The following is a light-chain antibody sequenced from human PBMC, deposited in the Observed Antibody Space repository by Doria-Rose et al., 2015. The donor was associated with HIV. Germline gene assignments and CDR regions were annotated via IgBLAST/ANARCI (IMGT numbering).Light chain of an antibody. CDR3: HQYGTSWT. CDR2: DGS. Sequence: TQSPGTLSLSPGERATLSCRASQSFSSTYLAWYQQKPGQATSLLIYDGSTMAAGIPDRSSASGSGTDFTLTINRLEPEDFALYYCHQYGTSWTFGQGTKVEI. V-gene: IGKV3-20*01. J-gene: IGKJ1*01. CDR1: QSFSSTY.